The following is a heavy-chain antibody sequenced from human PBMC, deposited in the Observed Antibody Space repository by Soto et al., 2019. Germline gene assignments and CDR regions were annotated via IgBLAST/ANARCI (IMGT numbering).Heavy chain of an antibody. V-gene: IGHV3-48*01. CDR1: GFTFSNYA. J-gene: IGHJ4*02. CDR3: ARVREYCSNDDDRCFETGSDY. CDR2: ITRSGSAR. D-gene: IGHD2-8*01. Sequence: GGSLRLSCVASGFTFSNYAMNWVRQAPGKGLEWVSDITRSGSARNYADSVKGRFTISRDNAKSSLFLQMNSLRAEDTAVYYCARVREYCSNDDDRCFETGSDYWGQGTLVTVSS.